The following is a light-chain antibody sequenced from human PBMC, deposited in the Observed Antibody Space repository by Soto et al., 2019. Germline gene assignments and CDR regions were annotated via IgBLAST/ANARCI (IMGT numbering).Light chain of an antibody. V-gene: IGKV3-11*01. Sequence: EIVLTPSPGTLSLSPCERAALSFRASQSVSSYLARYQQKPGQAPRLLIYDASNRATGIPARFSGSGSGTDFTLTISSLEPEDFAVYYCQQRSNWLITFGQGTRLEIK. CDR1: QSVSSY. CDR2: DAS. J-gene: IGKJ5*01. CDR3: QQRSNWLIT.